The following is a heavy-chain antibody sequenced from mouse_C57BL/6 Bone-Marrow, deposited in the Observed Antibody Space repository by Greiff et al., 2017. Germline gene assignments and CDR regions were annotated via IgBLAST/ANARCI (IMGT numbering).Heavy chain of an antibody. J-gene: IGHJ1*03. V-gene: IGHV1-42*01. CDR3: ARLRRYYGPDWYFDV. CDR1: GYSFTGYY. CDR2: INPSTGGT. Sequence: VQLQQSGPELVKPGASVKISCKASGYSFTGYYMNWVKQSPEKSLEWIGEINPSTGGTTYNQKFKAKATLTVDKSSSTAYMQLKSLTSEDSAVYYCARLRRYYGPDWYFDVWGTGTTVTVAS. D-gene: IGHD1-2*01.